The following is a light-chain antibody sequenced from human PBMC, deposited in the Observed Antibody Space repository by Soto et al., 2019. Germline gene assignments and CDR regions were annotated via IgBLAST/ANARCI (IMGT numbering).Light chain of an antibody. J-gene: IGKJ1*01. CDR3: QQRSNWPPT. Sequence: EFVSTQSPSTLPLSPGGRATLSCRASQSVSSYLAWYQQKPGQAPRLLIYDASNRATGIPARFSGSGSGTDFTLTISSLEPEDFAVYYCQQRSNWPPTFGQGTKVDIK. CDR2: DAS. CDR1: QSVSSY. V-gene: IGKV3-11*01.